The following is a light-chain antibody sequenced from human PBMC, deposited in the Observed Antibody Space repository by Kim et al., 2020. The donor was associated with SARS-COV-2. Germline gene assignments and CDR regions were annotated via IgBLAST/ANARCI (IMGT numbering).Light chain of an antibody. CDR3: SSYAGSNNLV. J-gene: IGLJ2*01. CDR2: EVS. V-gene: IGLV2-8*01. Sequence: GQSVTISCTRTSIDVGGYNYVSWYQQHPGKAPKLMIYEVSKRPSGVPDRFSGSKSGNTASLTVSGLQAEDEADYYCSSYAGSNNLVFGGGTQLTVL. CDR1: SIDVGGYNY.